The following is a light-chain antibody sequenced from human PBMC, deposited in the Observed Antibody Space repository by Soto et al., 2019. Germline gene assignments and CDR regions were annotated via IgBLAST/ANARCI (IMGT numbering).Light chain of an antibody. CDR1: SSDFGGYNY. V-gene: IGLV2-14*01. CDR3: SSYTTSRTHYV. Sequence: QSCPSLPAAVSGTPGQWITISCTVTSSDFGGYNYVSWYQQHPGKAPKLLIFEFSNRPSGVSNRFSGSKSGNTASLTISGLQAEDEADYYCSSYTTSRTHYVFGTGSKVTLL. J-gene: IGLJ1*01. CDR2: EFS.